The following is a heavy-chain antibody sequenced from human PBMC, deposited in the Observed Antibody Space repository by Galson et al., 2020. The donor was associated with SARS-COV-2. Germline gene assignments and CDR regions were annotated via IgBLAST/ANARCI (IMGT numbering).Heavy chain of an antibody. Sequence: GGSLRLSCTASGFTFGDYAMSWVRQAPGKGLEWVGFIRSKAYGGTTEYAASVKGRFTISRDDSKSIAYLQMNSLKTEDTAVYYCTRDPRIAAAGTLIYYYYYYMDVWGKG. D-gene: IGHD6-13*01. CDR3: TRDPRIAAAGTLIYYYYYYMDV. CDR1: GFTFGDYA. CDR2: IRSKAYGGTT. J-gene: IGHJ6*03. V-gene: IGHV3-49*04.